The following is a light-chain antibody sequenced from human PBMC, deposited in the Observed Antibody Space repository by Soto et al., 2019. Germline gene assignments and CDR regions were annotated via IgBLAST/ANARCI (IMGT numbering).Light chain of an antibody. Sequence: QSVLTQPPSVSGTPGQRVTISCSGSISNIGNNSVHWFQQLPGTAPKVLSNRNNQRPSGVPDRFSGSKSGTSASLAISGLRSEDEAEYYCAAWDDTVRSYVFGTGTKLTVL. J-gene: IGLJ1*01. CDR3: AAWDDTVRSYV. CDR2: RNN. V-gene: IGLV1-47*01. CDR1: ISNIGNNS.